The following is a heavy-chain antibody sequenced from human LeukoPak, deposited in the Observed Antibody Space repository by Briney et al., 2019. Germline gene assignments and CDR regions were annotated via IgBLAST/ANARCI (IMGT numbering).Heavy chain of an antibody. Sequence: SETLSLTCTVSGGSISSHYWSWIRQPPGKGLEWIGYIYYSGSTNYNPSLKSRVTISGDTSKNQFSLKLSSVTAADTAVYYCARASTGYSNPGDSSGYYDYWGQGTLVTVSS. CDR3: ARASTGYSNPGDSSGYYDY. CDR1: GGSISSHY. V-gene: IGHV4-59*11. D-gene: IGHD3-22*01. J-gene: IGHJ4*02. CDR2: IYYSGST.